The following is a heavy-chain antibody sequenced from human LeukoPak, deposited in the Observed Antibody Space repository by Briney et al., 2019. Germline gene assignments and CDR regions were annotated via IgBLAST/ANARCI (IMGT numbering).Heavy chain of an antibody. CDR2: MNPNSGNT. V-gene: IGHV1-8*01. CDR3: ASSPHIYCSSTSCYTETRPIDYYYYMDV. J-gene: IGHJ6*03. Sequence: ASVKVSCKASGYTFTSYDINWVRQATGQGLEWMGWMNPNSGNTGYAQKFQGRVTMTRNTSISTAYMELSSLRSEDTAVYYCASSPHIYCSSTSCYTETRPIDYYYYMDVWGKGTTVTVSS. CDR1: GYTFTSYD. D-gene: IGHD2-2*02.